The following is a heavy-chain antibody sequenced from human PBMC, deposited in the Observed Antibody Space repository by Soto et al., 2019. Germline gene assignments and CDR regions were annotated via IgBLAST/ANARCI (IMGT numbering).Heavy chain of an antibody. CDR1: GYTFTGYY. D-gene: IGHD3-10*01. CDR3: ARENGYGSGSYGMDV. J-gene: IGHJ6*02. Sequence: QVQLVQSGAEVKKPGASVKVSCKASGYTFTGYYMHSVRQAPGQGLEWMGWINPNSGGTNYAQKFQGWVTMTRDTSISTAYMELSRLRSDDTAVYYCARENGYGSGSYGMDVWGQGTTVTVSS. V-gene: IGHV1-2*04. CDR2: INPNSGGT.